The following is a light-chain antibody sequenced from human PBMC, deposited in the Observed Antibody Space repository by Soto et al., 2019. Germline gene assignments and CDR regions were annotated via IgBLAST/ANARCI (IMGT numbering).Light chain of an antibody. J-gene: IGLJ2*01. Sequence: QSVLTQSSSASASLGSSVKLTCTLSSGHSSYIIAWHQQQPGKAPRYLMKLEGSGSYNKGSGVPDRFSGSNSGADRYLTISNHQSEDEADFYCETWDSNTRVFGGGTKLTVL. CDR3: ETWDSNTRV. V-gene: IGLV4-60*03. CDR2: LEGSGSY. CDR1: SGHSSYI.